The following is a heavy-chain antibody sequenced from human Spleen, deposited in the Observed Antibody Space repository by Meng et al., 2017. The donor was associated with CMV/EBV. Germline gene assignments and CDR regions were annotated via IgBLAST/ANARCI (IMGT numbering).Heavy chain of an antibody. Sequence: TRRMGGGWIRQPPGKALEWLAVMYWNDDKRYSPSLRHRLTLTKDTSKNQVVLTMTSMDPVDTATYYCAREVTDYDILTGFRGAFDYWGRGTLVTVSS. D-gene: IGHD3-9*01. J-gene: IGHJ4*02. CDR2: MYWNDDK. V-gene: IGHV2-5*01. CDR3: AREVTDYDILTGFRGAFDY. CDR1: TRRMG.